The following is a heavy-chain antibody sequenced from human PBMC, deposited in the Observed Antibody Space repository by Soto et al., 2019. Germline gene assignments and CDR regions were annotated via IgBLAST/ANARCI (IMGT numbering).Heavy chain of an antibody. CDR1: GYTFTSYA. CDR3: ATNAVWSRYYVYGMDV. Sequence: ASVKVSCKASGYTFTSYAMHWVRQAPGQRLEWMGWINAGNGNTKYSQKFQGRVTITRDTSASTAYMELSSLRSEDTAVYYCATNAVWSRYYVYGMDVWCQGTTVTVS. D-gene: IGHD3-3*01. CDR2: INAGNGNT. V-gene: IGHV1-3*01. J-gene: IGHJ6*02.